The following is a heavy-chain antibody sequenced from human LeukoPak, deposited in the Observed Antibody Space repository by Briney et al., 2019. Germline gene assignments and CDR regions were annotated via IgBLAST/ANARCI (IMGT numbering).Heavy chain of an antibody. D-gene: IGHD3-22*01. Sequence: SETLSLTCTVSVGSFNNYYWGCLRQPAGKGLECIGRIFTSGSTDYNPSLQSRVTMSVDTSKNQFSLRLSSMTAADTAVYYCARESKDYDGDGFYYDSWGQGTLVTVSS. CDR2: IFTSGST. J-gene: IGHJ5*01. CDR1: VGSFNNYY. CDR3: ARESKDYDGDGFYYDS. V-gene: IGHV4-4*07.